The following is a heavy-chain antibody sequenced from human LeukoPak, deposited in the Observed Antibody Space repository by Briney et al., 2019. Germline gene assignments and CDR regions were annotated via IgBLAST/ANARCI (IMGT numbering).Heavy chain of an antibody. V-gene: IGHV3-66*01. J-gene: IGHJ4*02. CDR1: GFTVSSNY. D-gene: IGHD4-11*01. CDR2: IYSGGST. Sequence: PGGSLRLSCAASGFTVSSNYMSWVRQAPGKGLEWVGVIYSGGSTYYADSEKGRFTISRDNSQNTLYLQMNSVRAEDTDVYYCARDPTTLRRNDFWGQGTLVTVSS. CDR3: ARDPTTLRRNDF.